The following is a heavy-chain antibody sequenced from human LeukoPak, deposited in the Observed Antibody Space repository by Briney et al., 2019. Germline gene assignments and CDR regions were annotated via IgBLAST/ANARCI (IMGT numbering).Heavy chain of an antibody. CDR1: GGYISTYS. Sequence: SETLSLTCTVSGGYISTYSWSWIRQPPGKGLEWIGNIYDSGTTNYNPSLKSRVTISVDTSKNQFSLNLSSVTAADTAVYYCATRMTTVDYWGQGTLVTVSS. CDR3: ATRMTTVDY. CDR2: IYDSGTT. D-gene: IGHD4-17*01. J-gene: IGHJ4*02. V-gene: IGHV4-59*08.